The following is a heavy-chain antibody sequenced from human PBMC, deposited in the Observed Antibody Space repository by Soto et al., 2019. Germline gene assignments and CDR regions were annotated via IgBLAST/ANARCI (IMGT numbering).Heavy chain of an antibody. CDR1: GGSISSSSYY. V-gene: IGHV4-39*01. J-gene: IGHJ5*02. CDR3: ARAEQGNSTWFDP. CDR2: IYYSGST. Sequence: SETLSLTCTVSGGSISSSSYYWGWIRQPPGKGLEWIGSIYYSGSTYYNPSLKSRVTISVDTSKNQFSLKLSSVTAADTAVYYCARAEQGNSTWFDPWGQGTLVTVSS. D-gene: IGHD1-26*01.